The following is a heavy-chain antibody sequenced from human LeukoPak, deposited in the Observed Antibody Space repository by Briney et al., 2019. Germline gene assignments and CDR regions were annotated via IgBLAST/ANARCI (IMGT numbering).Heavy chain of an antibody. CDR2: IYDSGTT. J-gene: IGHJ2*01. CDR3: ARDGIIAVAGNGYFDL. Sequence: SETLSLTCSVSGVPISSYYWSWIRQSPGKGLEWIGYIYDSGTTKYNPSLKSRVTISIDTSKNQFSLKLSSVTAADTAVYYCARDGIIAVAGNGYFDLWGRGTLVTVSS. CDR1: GVPISSYY. D-gene: IGHD6-19*01. V-gene: IGHV4-59*12.